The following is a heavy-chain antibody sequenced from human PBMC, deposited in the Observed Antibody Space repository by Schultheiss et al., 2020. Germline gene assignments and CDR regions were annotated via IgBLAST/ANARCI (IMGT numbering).Heavy chain of an antibody. D-gene: IGHD6-6*01. CDR1: GFTFSSYA. CDR2: ISYDGSNK. Sequence: GGSLRLSCAASGFTFSSYAMHWVRQAPGKGLEWVAVISYDGSNKYYADSVKGRFTISRDNSKNTLYLQMNSLRAEDTAVYYCARDLAVRGDYYYGMDVWGQGTTVTVSS. J-gene: IGHJ6*02. V-gene: IGHV3-30*04. CDR3: ARDLAVRGDYYYGMDV.